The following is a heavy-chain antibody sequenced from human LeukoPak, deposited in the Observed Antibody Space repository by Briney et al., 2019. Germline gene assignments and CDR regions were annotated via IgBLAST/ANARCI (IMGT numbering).Heavy chain of an antibody. CDR1: GYTFTSYD. J-gene: IGHJ6*02. CDR2: MNPNSGNT. V-gene: IGHV1-8*01. D-gene: IGHD7-27*01. Sequence: ASVKVSCKASGYTFTSYDINWVRQATGQGLEWMGWMNPNSGNTGYAQKFQGRVTMTRITSISTAYMELSSLRSEDTAVYYCAREGTGDQDYYYYGMDVWGQGTTVTVSS. CDR3: AREGTGDQDYYYYGMDV.